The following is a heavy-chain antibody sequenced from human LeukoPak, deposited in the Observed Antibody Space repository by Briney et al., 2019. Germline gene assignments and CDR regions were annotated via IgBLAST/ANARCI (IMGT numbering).Heavy chain of an antibody. V-gene: IGHV4-39*01. CDR1: GGSISSSSYY. CDR3: ARLGGRELRNWFDP. CDR2: IYYSGST. Sequence: SETLSLTCTVSGGSISSSSYYWGWNRQPPGKGLEWIGSIYYSGSTYYNPSLKSRVTISVDTSKNQFSLKLSSVTAADTAVYYCARLGGRELRNWFDPWGQGTLVTVSS. D-gene: IGHD1-26*01. J-gene: IGHJ5*02.